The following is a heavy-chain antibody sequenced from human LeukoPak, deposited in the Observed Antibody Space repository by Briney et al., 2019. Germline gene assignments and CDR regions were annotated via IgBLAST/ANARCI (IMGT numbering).Heavy chain of an antibody. V-gene: IGHV4-34*01. CDR1: GGSFSGYY. CDR3: ARHKAEHFWSGYYIVGYFDY. CDR2: INHSGST. J-gene: IGHJ4*02. D-gene: IGHD3-3*02. Sequence: SETLSLTCAVYGGSFSGYYWSWIRQPPGKGLEWIGEINHSGSTNYNPSLKSRVTISVDTSKNQFSLKLSSVTAADTAVYYCARHKAEHFWSGYYIVGYFDYWGQGTLVTVSS.